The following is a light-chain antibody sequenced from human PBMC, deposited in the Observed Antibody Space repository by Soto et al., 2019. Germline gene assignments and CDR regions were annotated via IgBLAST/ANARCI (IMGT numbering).Light chain of an antibody. CDR2: GAS. Sequence: EIVLTQSPGTLSLSPGARATLYCRASQSVGSNYLAWYQQKPGQAPRLLIYGASNRATGIPDRFSASGSGTDFTLTISRLKPEDFAVYYCQQHGSSPFTFGPGTKVDI. CDR3: QQHGSSPFT. J-gene: IGKJ3*01. V-gene: IGKV3-20*01. CDR1: QSVGSNY.